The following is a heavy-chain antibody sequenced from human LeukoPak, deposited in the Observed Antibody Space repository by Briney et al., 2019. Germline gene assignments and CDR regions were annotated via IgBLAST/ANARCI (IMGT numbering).Heavy chain of an antibody. D-gene: IGHD6-13*01. CDR2: IYYSGST. CDR3: ASSSSWQNNWFDP. Sequence: PSETLSLTCTVSGGSISSGGYYWSWIRQHPGKGLEWIGYIYYSGSTYYNPSLKSRVTISVDTSKNQSSLKLSSVTAADTAVYYCASSSSWQNNWFDPWGQGTLVTVSS. V-gene: IGHV4-31*03. CDR1: GGSISSGGYY. J-gene: IGHJ5*02.